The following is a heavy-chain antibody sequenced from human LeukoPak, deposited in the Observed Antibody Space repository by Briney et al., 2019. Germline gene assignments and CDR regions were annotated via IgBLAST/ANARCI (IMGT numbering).Heavy chain of an antibody. CDR3: AGLVGRYSSGLYYYYFDY. J-gene: IGHJ4*02. CDR1: GGSISSGGYY. CDR2: MYLSGTT. Sequence: SETLSLTCTVSGGSISSGGYYWSWVRQPPGKGLEWIGEMYLSGTTHSNPSVKSRVTISIDKSKNQFFLNLSSVTAADTAVYYCAGLVGRYSSGLYYYYFDYWGQGTLVTVSS. V-gene: IGHV4-39*07. D-gene: IGHD3-22*01.